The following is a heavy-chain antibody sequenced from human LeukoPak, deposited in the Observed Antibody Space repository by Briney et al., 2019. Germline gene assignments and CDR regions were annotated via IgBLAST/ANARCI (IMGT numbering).Heavy chain of an antibody. J-gene: IGHJ4*02. Sequence: GGSLRLSCAASGFTFNSYAMSWVRQAPGKGLEWVSAISGSGGSTYYADSVKGRFTISRDNSKNTLYLQMNSLRAEDTAVYYCAKAGQWLVYFDYWGQGTLVTVSS. CDR2: ISGSGGST. V-gene: IGHV3-23*01. D-gene: IGHD6-19*01. CDR1: GFTFNSYA. CDR3: AKAGQWLVYFDY.